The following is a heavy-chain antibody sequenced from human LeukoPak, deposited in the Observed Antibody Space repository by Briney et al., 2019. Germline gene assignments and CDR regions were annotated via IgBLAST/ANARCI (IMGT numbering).Heavy chain of an antibody. Sequence: GGSLRLSCAASGFTLSSYAMSWVRQAPGKGLEWVSAISGSGGSTYYADSVKGRFTISRDNSKNTLYLQMNSLRAEDTAVYYCAKSPITKIVVVTVYYFDYWGQGTLVTVSS. V-gene: IGHV3-23*01. CDR3: AKSPITKIVVVTVYYFDY. J-gene: IGHJ4*02. D-gene: IGHD3-22*01. CDR1: GFTLSSYA. CDR2: ISGSGGST.